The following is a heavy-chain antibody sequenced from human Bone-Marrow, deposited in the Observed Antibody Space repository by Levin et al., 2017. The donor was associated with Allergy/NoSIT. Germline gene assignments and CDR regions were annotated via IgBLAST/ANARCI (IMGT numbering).Heavy chain of an antibody. D-gene: IGHD6-13*01. Sequence: GGSLRLSCAATGFTFRTYWMHWVRQRPGKGLEWVSRVDTSGVSTSYADSVRGRFSISRDNAKNTLYLQMNSLRAEDTAVYYCTRVRDRRYDSREFDPWGQGTLVTVSS. CDR1: GFTFRTYW. J-gene: IGHJ5*02. CDR2: VDTSGVST. CDR3: TRVRDRRYDSREFDP. V-gene: IGHV3-74*01.